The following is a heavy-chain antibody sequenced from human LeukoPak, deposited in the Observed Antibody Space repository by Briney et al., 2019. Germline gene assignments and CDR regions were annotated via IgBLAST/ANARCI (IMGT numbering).Heavy chain of an antibody. CDR2: IHHSGTT. CDR3: ARPGRVRRSWFDP. Sequence: SETLSLTCSVSAGSINRFYWNWIRQSPGKGLEWVGFIHHSGTTKNNPSLQSRVTMSIDASKNQLSLKLTSVTAADTAIYYCARPGRVRRSWFDPWGEGTLVTVSS. CDR1: AGSINRFY. V-gene: IGHV4-59*12. J-gene: IGHJ5*02.